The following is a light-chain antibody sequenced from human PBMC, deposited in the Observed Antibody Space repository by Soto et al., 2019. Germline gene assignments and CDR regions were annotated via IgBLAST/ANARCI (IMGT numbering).Light chain of an antibody. CDR1: QSFSSTR. V-gene: IGKV3-20*01. J-gene: IGKJ2*01. Sequence: EIVLTQSPGTLSLSPGERPTLPCRPSQSFSSTRLPWYQQKRAQAPRLLIYDAFSRATGIPDRFSGDGSGTDFTLTISRLEPEDFAVYYCQQYGSSPQTYGQGTKLEIK. CDR2: DAF. CDR3: QQYGSSPQT.